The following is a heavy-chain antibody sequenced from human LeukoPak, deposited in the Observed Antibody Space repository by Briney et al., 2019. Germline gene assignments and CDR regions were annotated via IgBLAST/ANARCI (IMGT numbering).Heavy chain of an antibody. Sequence: GGSLRLSCAASGFTVSSNYMSWVRQAPGKGLEWVSSISSSSTYIYYADSLKGRFTISRDNAKNSLYLQMNSLRAEDTAVYYCARDGALDCSSTSCRIDYWGQGTLVTVSS. CDR2: ISSSSTYI. J-gene: IGHJ4*02. CDR3: ARDGALDCSSTSCRIDY. CDR1: GFTVSSNY. V-gene: IGHV3-21*01. D-gene: IGHD2-2*01.